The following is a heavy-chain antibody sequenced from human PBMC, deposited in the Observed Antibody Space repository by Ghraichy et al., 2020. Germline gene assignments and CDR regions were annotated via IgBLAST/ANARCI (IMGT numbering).Heavy chain of an antibody. V-gene: IGHV3-23*01. CDR1: GFTFSSYA. J-gene: IGHJ3*02. CDR3: VKVLGYDGVDDAFDI. D-gene: IGHD2-15*01. Sequence: GGSLRLSCAASGFTFSSYAMSWVRQAPGKGLEWVSTFSGTGGRTYNADSVKGRFTISRDNSKSTLYLQMNSLRAEDTAIYYCVKVLGYDGVDDAFDIWGQGTMVTVSS. CDR2: FSGTGGRT.